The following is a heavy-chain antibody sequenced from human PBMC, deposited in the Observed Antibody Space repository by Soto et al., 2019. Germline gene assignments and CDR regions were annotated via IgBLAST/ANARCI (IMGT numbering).Heavy chain of an antibody. D-gene: IGHD3-10*01. J-gene: IGHJ6*02. Sequence: QVQLQESGPGLVKPSGTLSLTCAVSGGSISSSNWWSWVRQPPGKGLEWIGEIYHSGSTNYNPSLKRRVTISVDKAKNQFSLKLSSVPAADTAVYYCARAHREFTYYYYGMDVWGQGTTVTVSS. CDR3: ARAHREFTYYYYGMDV. CDR2: IYHSGST. CDR1: GGSISSSNW. V-gene: IGHV4-4*02.